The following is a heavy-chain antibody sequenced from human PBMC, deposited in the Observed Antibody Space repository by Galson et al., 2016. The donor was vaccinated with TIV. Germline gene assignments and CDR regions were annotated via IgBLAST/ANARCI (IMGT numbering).Heavy chain of an antibody. CDR2: IIPLFGSA. J-gene: IGHJ6*02. CDR1: GGSFSSYV. V-gene: IGHV1-69*13. Sequence: SVKVSCKASGGSFSSYVFNWVRQAPGQGLEWMGNIIPLFGSANYAQKFQGRVTITADESTSTAYMELSRLRSEDTAKYYCATNRNTAMDTSYYYYGVDVWGQGTTVTVSS. D-gene: IGHD5-18*01. CDR3: ATNRNTAMDTSYYYYGVDV.